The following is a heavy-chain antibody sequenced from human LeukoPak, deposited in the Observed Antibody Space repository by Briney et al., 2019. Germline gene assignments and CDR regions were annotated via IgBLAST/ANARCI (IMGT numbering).Heavy chain of an antibody. CDR1: GGSISSGGYY. CDR3: ARGTRRGWFDP. Sequence: SETLSLTCTVSGGSISSGGYYWSWIRQHPGKGLEWIGEINHSGSTNYNPSLKSRVTISVDTSKNQFSLKLSSVTAADTAVYYCARGTRRGWFDPWGQGTLVTVSS. V-gene: IGHV4-39*07. J-gene: IGHJ5*02. CDR2: INHSGST.